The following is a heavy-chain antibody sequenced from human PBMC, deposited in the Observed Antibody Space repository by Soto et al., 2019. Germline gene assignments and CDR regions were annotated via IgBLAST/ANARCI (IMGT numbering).Heavy chain of an antibody. Sequence: EVQVVESGGDLVEPGGSLRLSCETSGFMFSSAWMSLVRQAPGKGLEWVARIKSKKDGGARDYAAPVNGRFSISRDDSKSTVYLQMNSLRAEDTALYYCVEGWNDFWGQGTLVTVSS. CDR2: IKSKKDGGAR. J-gene: IGHJ4*02. CDR1: GFMFSSAW. D-gene: IGHD1-1*01. V-gene: IGHV3-15*01. CDR3: VEGWNDF.